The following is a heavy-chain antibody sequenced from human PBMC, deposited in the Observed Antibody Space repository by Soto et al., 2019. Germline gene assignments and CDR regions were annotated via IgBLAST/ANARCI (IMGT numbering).Heavy chain of an antibody. CDR2: INQHGSEK. J-gene: IGHJ6*02. V-gene: IGHV3-7*01. D-gene: IGHD5-18*01. Sequence: EVQLVESGGGLVQPGGSLRLSCAASGFTFSNYWMNWVRQAPGKGLEWVANINQHGSEKYYVGSVKGRFTISRDNAKNSLYLQMNSLRGEDTAVYYCASGYTYGYGSSYYGMDVWGQGTTVTVSS. CDR1: GFTFSNYW. CDR3: ASGYTYGYGSSYYGMDV.